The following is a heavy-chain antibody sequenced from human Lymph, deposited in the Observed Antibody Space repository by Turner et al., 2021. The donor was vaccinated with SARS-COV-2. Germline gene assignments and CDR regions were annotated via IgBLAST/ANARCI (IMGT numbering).Heavy chain of an antibody. Sequence: EVQLVETGGGLIQPGGSLRLSCAASGIIVSRNYMNWVRQAPGKGLEWVSVIYSGGTTYYADSVKGRFTISRDNSKNTLYLRVNSLRVEATAVYYCARDLGTYSMDVWGQGTTVTVSS. CDR3: ARDLGTYSMDV. CDR1: GIIVSRNY. J-gene: IGHJ6*02. D-gene: IGHD6-13*01. CDR2: IYSGGTT. V-gene: IGHV3-53*02.